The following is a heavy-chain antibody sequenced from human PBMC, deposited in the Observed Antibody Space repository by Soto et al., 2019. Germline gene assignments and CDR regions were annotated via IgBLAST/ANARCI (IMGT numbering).Heavy chain of an antibody. CDR3: AREPPLTPWVYHYGMDV. V-gene: IGHV4-59*11. J-gene: IGHJ6*02. D-gene: IGHD3-16*01. CDR1: GGSIKGHY. Sequence: PSETLSLTCTVSGGSIKGHYWSWIRQPPGKGLEWIGYIYYTGSTTYNPSLKSRVTISLDTSKNQFSLRLNSMTAADTAVYYCAREPPLTPWVYHYGMDVWGHGTAVTVSS. CDR2: IYYTGST.